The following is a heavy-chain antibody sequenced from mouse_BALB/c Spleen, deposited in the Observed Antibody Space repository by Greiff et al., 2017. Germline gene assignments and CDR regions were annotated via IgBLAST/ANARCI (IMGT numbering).Heavy chain of an antibody. J-gene: IGHJ3*01. CDR2: IYPGDGDT. D-gene: IGHD1-1*01. CDR3: ARSYGSFAY. Sequence: VQLHQSGPELVKPGASVKISCKASGYAFSSSWMNWVKQRPGQGLEWIGRIYPGDGDTNYNGKFKGKATLTADKSSSTAYMQLSSLTSVDSAVYFCARSYGSFAYWGQGTLVTVSA. CDR1: GYAFSSSW. V-gene: IGHV1-82*01.